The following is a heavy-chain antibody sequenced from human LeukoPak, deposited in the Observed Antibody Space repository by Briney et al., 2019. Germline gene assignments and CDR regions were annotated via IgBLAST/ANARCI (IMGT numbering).Heavy chain of an antibody. CDR2: IYYSGST. J-gene: IGHJ4*02. CDR3: ARVARYKGSFDY. V-gene: IGHV4-59*02. D-gene: IGHD1-26*01. CDR1: GGSVSNYY. Sequence: SETLSLTCTVSGGSVSNYYWSWIRQPPGKGLEWIGYIYYSGSTNYNPSLKSRVTISVDTSKNQFSLKLSSVTAADTAVYYCARVARYKGSFDYWGQGTLVTVSS.